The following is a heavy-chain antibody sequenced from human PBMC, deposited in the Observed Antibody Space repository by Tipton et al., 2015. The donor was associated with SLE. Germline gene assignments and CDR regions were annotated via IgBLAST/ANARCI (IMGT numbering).Heavy chain of an antibody. J-gene: IGHJ3*02. Sequence: SLRLSCAASGFTFSTYAMHWVRQAPGKGLEWVAVISYDGSNKYYADSVKGRFTISRDKSKNTVYLQVNSLRPEDTAVYYCATTVISWGGFDIWGQGTMVTVSS. CDR2: ISYDGSNK. CDR1: GFTFSTYA. D-gene: IGHD4-17*01. CDR3: ATTVISWGGFDI. V-gene: IGHV3-30*04.